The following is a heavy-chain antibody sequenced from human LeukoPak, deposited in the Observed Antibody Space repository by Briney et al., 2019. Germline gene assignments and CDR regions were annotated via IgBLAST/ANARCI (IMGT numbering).Heavy chain of an antibody. V-gene: IGHV3-64*01. Sequence: PGGSLRLSCAASGFTFSSYAMHWVRQAPGKGLEYVSAISSNGGSTYYANSVKGRFTISRDNSKNTLYLQMNSLRAEDTAVYYCAKDRGSGSYYRPYWGQGTLVTVSS. J-gene: IGHJ4*02. CDR2: ISSNGGST. CDR3: AKDRGSGSYYRPY. CDR1: GFTFSSYA. D-gene: IGHD3-10*01.